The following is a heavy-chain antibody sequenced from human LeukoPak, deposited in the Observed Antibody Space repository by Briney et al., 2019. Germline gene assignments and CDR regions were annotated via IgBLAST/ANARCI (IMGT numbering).Heavy chain of an antibody. CDR2: INPNSGGT. V-gene: IGHV1-2*02. Sequence: ASVKVSCKASGYTFTDYYIHWVRQAPGQGLEWMGWINPNSGGTKYAKNFQGRVTMSRDTSISTAYMDLSRLRSDDTAVYYCARDLELWGQGTLVAVSS. J-gene: IGHJ5*02. CDR3: ARDLEL. CDR1: GYTFTDYY.